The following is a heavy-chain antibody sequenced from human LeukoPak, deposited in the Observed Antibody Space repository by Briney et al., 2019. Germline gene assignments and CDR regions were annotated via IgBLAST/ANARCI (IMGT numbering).Heavy chain of an antibody. Sequence: PGGSLRLSCAASGFTFSRYAMSWVRQAPGKGLEWVSDICGSGGSTYYEDSVKGRFTISRDNSKNTLYLQMNSLRAEDTAVYYCAKVAGNSYVGVYYFDYWGQGTLVTVSS. CDR1: GFTFSRYA. D-gene: IGHD5-18*01. J-gene: IGHJ4*02. CDR3: AKVAGNSYVGVYYFDY. V-gene: IGHV3-23*01. CDR2: ICGSGGST.